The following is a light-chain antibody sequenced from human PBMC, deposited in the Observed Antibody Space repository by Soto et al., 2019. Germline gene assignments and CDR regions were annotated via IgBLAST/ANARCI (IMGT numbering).Light chain of an antibody. CDR2: SVS. J-gene: IGKJ1*01. CDR3: QHYNSYSEA. Sequence: DIQLTQSPSSLSASVGDRVTITCRTSQSVRRYLNWYQQKPGKAPNLLIYSVSNLQSGVPSRFSGSGSGTDFTLTITSLQPEDFATYYCQHYNSYSEAFGQGTRWIS. V-gene: IGKV1-39*01. CDR1: QSVRRY.